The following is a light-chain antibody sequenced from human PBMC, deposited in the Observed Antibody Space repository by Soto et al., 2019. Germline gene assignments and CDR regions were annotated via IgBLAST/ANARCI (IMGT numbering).Light chain of an antibody. J-gene: IGLJ2*01. CDR2: LNSDGSH. CDR3: QTWGTGVV. Sequence: QSVLTQSPSASASLGASDKLTCTLSSGHSSYAIAWHQQQPEKGPRYLMKLNSDGSHSKGDGIPDRFSGSSSGAERYLTISSLQSEDEADYYCQTWGTGVVFGGGTKLTVL. CDR1: SGHSSYA. V-gene: IGLV4-69*01.